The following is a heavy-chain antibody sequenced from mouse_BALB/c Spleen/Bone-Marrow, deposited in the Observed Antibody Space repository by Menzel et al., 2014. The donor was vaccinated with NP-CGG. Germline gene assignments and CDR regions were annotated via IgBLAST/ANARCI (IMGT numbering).Heavy chain of an antibody. Sequence: EVQLVESGGGLVQPGGSLKLSCTASGFTFSDYYMYWVRQTPEKRLEWVANISNGGNNTFYLDTVKGRFTISRDNAKNTLYLQMSRLKSEDTAMYYCSRHDGIYAALFADGGQGTPVTVSA. CDR3: SRHDGIYAALFAD. J-gene: IGHJ3*01. CDR1: GFTFSDYY. V-gene: IGHV5-12*01. D-gene: IGHD2-1*01. CDR2: ISNGGNNT.